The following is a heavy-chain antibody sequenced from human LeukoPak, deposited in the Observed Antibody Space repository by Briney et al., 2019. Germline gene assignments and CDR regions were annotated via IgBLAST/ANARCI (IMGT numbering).Heavy chain of an antibody. D-gene: IGHD2-2*01. CDR1: GFTFSSYA. CDR2: ISGSGGST. V-gene: IGHV3-23*01. Sequence: SGGSLRLSCAASGFTFSSYAMSWVRQAPGKGLEWVSAISGSGGSTYYADSVKGRFTISRDNSKNTLYLQMNSLRAEDTAVYYCAKVPNCSSTSSRRLKGRQYYFDYWGQGTLVTVSS. CDR3: AKVPNCSSTSSRRLKGRQYYFDY. J-gene: IGHJ4*02.